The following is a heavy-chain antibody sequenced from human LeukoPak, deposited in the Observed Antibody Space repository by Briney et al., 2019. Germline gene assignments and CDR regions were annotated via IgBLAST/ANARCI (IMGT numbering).Heavy chain of an antibody. CDR3: AKVPYSDYGSGRPPFMDV. D-gene: IGHD3-10*01. V-gene: IGHV3-23*01. J-gene: IGHJ6*02. CDR1: GFIFSNYA. CDR2: ISDSGDST. Sequence: GGSLRLSCAASGFIFSNYAMSWVRQAPGRGLEWVSTISDSGDSTYYADSVRGRFTISRDNSKNTLYLQMNSLRAEDAAIHYCAKVPYSDYGSGRPPFMDVWGQGTTVPVPS.